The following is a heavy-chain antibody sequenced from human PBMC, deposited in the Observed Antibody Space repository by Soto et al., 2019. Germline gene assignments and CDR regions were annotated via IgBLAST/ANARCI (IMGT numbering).Heavy chain of an antibody. CDR1: GGSISSGDYY. V-gene: IGHV4-30-4*01. CDR3: ARAAYCSGGSCYPRDYFDY. D-gene: IGHD2-15*01. J-gene: IGHJ4*02. Sequence: QVQLQESGPGLVKPSQTLSLTCTVSGGSISSGDYYWSWIRQPPGKGLEWIGYIYYSGSTYYNPSLKSRVTISVDTSKNQFSLKLSSVTAADTAVYYCARAAYCSGGSCYPRDYFDYWGQGTLVTVSS. CDR2: IYYSGST.